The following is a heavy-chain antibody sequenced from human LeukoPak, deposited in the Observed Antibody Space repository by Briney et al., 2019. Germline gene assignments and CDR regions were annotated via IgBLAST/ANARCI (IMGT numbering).Heavy chain of an antibody. D-gene: IGHD3-10*01. Sequence: GASVKVSCKAAGYTFTSYAMSWVRQAPGQGLGLMGWINTNTGSPTYAQGFTGRFVFSFDTSVSTAYLQISSLQGEDTAVYYCARAYYGSGSYDYWGQGTLVTASS. CDR3: ARAYYGSGSYDY. J-gene: IGHJ4*02. CDR1: GYTFTSYA. CDR2: INTNTGSP. V-gene: IGHV7-4-1*02.